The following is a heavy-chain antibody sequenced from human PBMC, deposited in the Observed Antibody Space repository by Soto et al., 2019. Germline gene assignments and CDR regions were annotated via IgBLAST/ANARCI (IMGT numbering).Heavy chain of an antibody. Sequence: VQLLESGGGLVQPGGSVRLSCAASGFTFSMYAMTWVRQAPGKGLKWVSVITGSGRSTYYTDSVRGRFTISRDNSKDMVSRQLNGLSAGDTAVYYGARVGDDRRTDYWGQGTLVTVSS. CDR3: ARVGDDRRTDY. V-gene: IGHV3-23*01. CDR2: ITGSGRST. J-gene: IGHJ4*02. D-gene: IGHD3-9*01. CDR1: GFTFSMYA.